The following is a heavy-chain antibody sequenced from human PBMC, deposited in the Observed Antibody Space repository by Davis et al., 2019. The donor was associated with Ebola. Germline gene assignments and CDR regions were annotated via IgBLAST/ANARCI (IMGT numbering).Heavy chain of an antibody. CDR1: GGTFSSYA. V-gene: IGHV1-69*04. J-gene: IGHJ6*02. D-gene: IGHD1-14*01. CDR3: AKDEPSTYYYGMDV. CDR2: IIPILGIA. Sequence: SVKVSCKASGGTFSSYAISWVRQAPGQGLEWMGRIIPILGIANYAQKFQGRVTITADKSTSTAYMELSSLRSEDTAVYYCAKDEPSTYYYGMDVWGQGTTVTVSS.